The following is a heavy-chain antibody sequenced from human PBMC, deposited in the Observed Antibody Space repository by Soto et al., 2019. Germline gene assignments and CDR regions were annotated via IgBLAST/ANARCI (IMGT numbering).Heavy chain of an antibody. CDR1: GGTFSSYA. J-gene: IGHJ6*02. Sequence: SVKVSCKASGGTFSSYANSWVRQAPGQGLEWMGGIIPIFGTANYAQKFQGRVTITADKSTSTAYMELSSLRSEDTAVYYCAIGTLMVYAIPYYYGMDVWGQGTTVTVSS. CDR3: AIGTLMVYAIPYYYGMDV. D-gene: IGHD2-8*01. CDR2: IIPIFGTA. V-gene: IGHV1-69*06.